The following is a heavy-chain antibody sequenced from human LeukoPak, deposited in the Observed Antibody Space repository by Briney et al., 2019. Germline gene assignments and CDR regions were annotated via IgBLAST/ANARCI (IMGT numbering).Heavy chain of an antibody. CDR3: ARGVLGGLGSGSGYYYYGMDV. D-gene: IGHD3-10*01. CDR2: IIPILGIA. V-gene: IGHV1-69*04. J-gene: IGHJ6*02. CDR1: GGTFISYA. Sequence: ASVTVSCKASGGTFISYAISWVRQAPGQGREWMGRIIPILGIANYAQKFQGRVTITADKSTSTAYMELSSLRSEDTAVYYCARGVLGGLGSGSGYYYYGMDVWGQGTLVTVSS.